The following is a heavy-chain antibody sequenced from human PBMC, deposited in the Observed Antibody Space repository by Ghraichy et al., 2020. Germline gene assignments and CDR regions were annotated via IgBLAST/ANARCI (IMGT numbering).Heavy chain of an antibody. CDR1: GFTFSSHS. D-gene: IGHD3-22*01. CDR3: GRVPTNYYDSIPSGLGALGI. V-gene: IGHV3-21*01. CDR2: ISSGSSYI. J-gene: IGHJ3*02. Sequence: GGSLRLSCAASGFTFSSHSMYWVRQAPGKGLEWVSSISSGSSYIYYADSVKGRFTISRDNAKNSLYLQMNSLRAEDTAGYYCGRVPTNYYDSIPSGLGALGIGVRGTMVTCSS.